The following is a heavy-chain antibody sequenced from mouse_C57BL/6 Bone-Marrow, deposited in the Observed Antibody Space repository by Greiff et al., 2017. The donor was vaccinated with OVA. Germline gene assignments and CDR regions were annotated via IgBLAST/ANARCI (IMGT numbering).Heavy chain of an antibody. CDR2: IYPGGGYT. CDR1: GYTFTNYW. J-gene: IGHJ3*01. CDR3: ARAEGHYYGSLAWFAY. D-gene: IGHD1-1*01. V-gene: IGHV1-63*01. Sequence: QVQLKQSGAELVRPGTSVKMSCKASGYTFTNYWIGWAKQRPGHGLEWIGDIYPGGGYTNYNEKFKGKATLTADKSSSTAYMQFSSLTSEDSAIYYCARAEGHYYGSLAWFAYWGQGTLVTVSA.